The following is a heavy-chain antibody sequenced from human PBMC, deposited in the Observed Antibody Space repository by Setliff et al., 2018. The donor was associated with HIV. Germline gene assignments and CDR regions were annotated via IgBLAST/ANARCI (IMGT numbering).Heavy chain of an antibody. D-gene: IGHD2-21*01. CDR3: VRDGGGAYCGTDCYLMDV. CDR1: GFTFSSYG. J-gene: IGHJ6*03. Sequence: GGSLRLSCPASGFTFSSYGMHWVRQAPGKGLEWVAFIRYDGSEKYYIESVKGRFTISRDDAKNTVYLQMNSLRIEDTAVYYCVRDGGGAYCGTDCYLMDVWGKGTTVTVSS. V-gene: IGHV3-30*02. CDR2: IRYDGSEK.